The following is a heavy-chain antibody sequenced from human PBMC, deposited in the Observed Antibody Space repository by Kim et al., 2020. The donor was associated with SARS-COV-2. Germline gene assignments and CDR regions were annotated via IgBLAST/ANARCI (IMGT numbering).Heavy chain of an antibody. V-gene: IGHV1-69*13. J-gene: IGHJ3*02. CDR1: GGTFSSYA. D-gene: IGHD1-26*01. CDR3: ARSFRTERELLGNAFDI. CDR2: IIPIFGTA. Sequence: SVKVSCKASGGTFSSYAISWVRQAPGQGLEWMGGIIPIFGTANYAQKFQGRVTITADESTSTAYMELSSLRSEDTAVYYCARSFRTERELLGNAFDIWGQGTMVTVSS.